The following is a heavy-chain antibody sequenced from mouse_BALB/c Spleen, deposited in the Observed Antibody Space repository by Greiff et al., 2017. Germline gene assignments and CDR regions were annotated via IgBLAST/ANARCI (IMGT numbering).Heavy chain of an antibody. J-gene: IGHJ4*01. CDR2: ISSGSSTI. V-gene: IGHV5-17*02. CDR1: GFTFSSFG. D-gene: IGHD2-3*01. CDR3: ARRGDGYYPYAMDY. Sequence: EVQLVESGGGLVQPGGSRKLSCAASGFTFSSFGMHWVRQAPEKGLEWVAYISSGSSTIYYAETVKGRFTISRDNPKNTLFLQMTSLRSEDTAMYYCARRGDGYYPYAMDYWGQGTSVTVSS.